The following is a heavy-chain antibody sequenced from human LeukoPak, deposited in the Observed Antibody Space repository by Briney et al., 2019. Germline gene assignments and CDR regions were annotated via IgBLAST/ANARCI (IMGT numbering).Heavy chain of an antibody. D-gene: IGHD3-10*01. V-gene: IGHV3-7*01. CDR2: IKQDGSEK. Sequence: GGSLRLSCAASGFTFSSYWMSWVRQAPGKGLEWVANIKQDGSEKYYVDSVEGRFTISRDNAKNSLYLQMNSLRAEDTAVYYCARDLGRGAHAIKNWFDPWGQGTLVTVSS. J-gene: IGHJ5*02. CDR3: ARDLGRGAHAIKNWFDP. CDR1: GFTFSSYW.